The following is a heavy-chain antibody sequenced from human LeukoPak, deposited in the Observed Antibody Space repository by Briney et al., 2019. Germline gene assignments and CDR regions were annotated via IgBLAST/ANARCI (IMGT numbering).Heavy chain of an antibody. V-gene: IGHV1-69*13. Sequence: ASVKVSCKASGGTFSSYAISWVGQAPGQGLEWMGGIIPFFGTAKYAQKFQARVTITADESTNTAYMELSSLRSEDTAVYYCARGPKAARPPANFDYWGQGTLVTVSS. CDR2: IIPFFGTA. D-gene: IGHD6-6*01. CDR1: GGTFSSYA. CDR3: ARGPKAARPPANFDY. J-gene: IGHJ4*02.